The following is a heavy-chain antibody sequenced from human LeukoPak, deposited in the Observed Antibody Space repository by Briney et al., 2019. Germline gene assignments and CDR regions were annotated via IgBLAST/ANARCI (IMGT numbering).Heavy chain of an antibody. CDR2: ISTDGSST. J-gene: IGHJ4*02. CDR3: ARYYYDSSGRLDY. CDR1: GFTFSRYW. V-gene: IGHV3-74*01. Sequence: GGSLRLSCAASGFTFSRYWMHWVRQAPGKGLVWVSRISTDGSSTSYADSVKGRFTISRDNAKNTLYLEMNSLRAEDTAVYYCARYYYDSSGRLDYWGQGTLVTVS. D-gene: IGHD3-22*01.